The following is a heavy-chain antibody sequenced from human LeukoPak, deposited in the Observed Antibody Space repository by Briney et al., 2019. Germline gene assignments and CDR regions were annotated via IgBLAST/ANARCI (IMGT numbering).Heavy chain of an antibody. CDR1: GFTFSSHW. V-gene: IGHV3-74*03. CDR2: INSDGSST. Sequence: GGSLRLSCAASGFTFSSHWMHWVRQPPGKGLVWVSRINSDGSSTTYAASVKGRFTISRDNAKETLDLQMNSLRAEDTAVYYCGRCSFYHHLEHWGQGTLVTVSS. D-gene: IGHD2-2*01. J-gene: IGHJ1*01. CDR3: GRCSFYHHLEH.